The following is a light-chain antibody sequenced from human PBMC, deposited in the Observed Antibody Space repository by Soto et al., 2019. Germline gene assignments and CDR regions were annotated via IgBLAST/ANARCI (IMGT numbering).Light chain of an antibody. CDR2: DVT. V-gene: IGLV2-14*01. J-gene: IGLJ1*01. CDR1: SSDVGGYNY. CDR3: SSYTSSRTPYV. Sequence: QSALTQPDSVSGSPGQSITISCTGTSSDVGGYNYVSWYQQHPVKAPKLMIYDVTNRPSGVSDRFSGSKSGNTASLTISGLQAEDEDDYYCSSYTSSRTPYVFGTGTKLTV.